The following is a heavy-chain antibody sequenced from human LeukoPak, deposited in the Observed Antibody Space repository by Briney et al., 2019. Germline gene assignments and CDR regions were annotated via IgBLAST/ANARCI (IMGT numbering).Heavy chain of an antibody. CDR1: GGSISGYY. J-gene: IGHJ2*01. V-gene: IGHV4-59*08. D-gene: IGHD5-18*01. CDR3: ARLVPGYGYGWYFDL. Sequence: PSETLSLTCTVSGGSISGYYWGWIRQPPGKGLEWIGYIYYSGSTNYNASLKSRVTISVDTSKNQFSLKLSSVTAADTAVYFCARLVPGYGYGWYFDLWGRGTLVTVSS. CDR2: IYYSGST.